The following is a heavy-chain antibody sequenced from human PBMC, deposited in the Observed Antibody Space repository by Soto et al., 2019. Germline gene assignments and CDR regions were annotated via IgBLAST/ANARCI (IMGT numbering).Heavy chain of an antibody. Sequence: GGSLRLSCAASGFTFSSYSMNWVRQAPGKGLEWVSSISSSSSYIYYADSVKGRFTISRDNAKNSLYLQMNSLRAEDTAVYYCARKAVAAGFDPWGQGTLVTVSS. CDR1: GFTFSSYS. J-gene: IGHJ5*02. D-gene: IGHD6-19*01. CDR3: ARKAVAAGFDP. V-gene: IGHV3-21*01. CDR2: ISSSSSYI.